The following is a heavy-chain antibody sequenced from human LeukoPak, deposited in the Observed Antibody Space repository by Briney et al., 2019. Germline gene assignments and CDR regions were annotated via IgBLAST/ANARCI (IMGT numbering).Heavy chain of an antibody. Sequence: GGSLRLSCTVFGFTFSSYAMHWVRQAPGKGLEWVAVISYDGSNKYYADSVKGRFTISRDNSKNTLYLQMNSLRAEDTAVYYCARGGPYYDSSGYYLGVGAFDIWGQGTMVSVSS. CDR3: ARGGPYYDSSGYYLGVGAFDI. CDR2: ISYDGSNK. J-gene: IGHJ3*02. D-gene: IGHD3-22*01. V-gene: IGHV3-30-3*01. CDR1: GFTFSSYA.